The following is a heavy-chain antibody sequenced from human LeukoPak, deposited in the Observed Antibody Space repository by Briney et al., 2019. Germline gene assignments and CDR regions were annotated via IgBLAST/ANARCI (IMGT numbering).Heavy chain of an antibody. Sequence: GGSLRLSCAASGFTFDDYAMPWVRQAPGKGLEWVSGISWNSGSIGYADSVKGRFTISRDNAKNSLYLQMNSLRAEDTAFYYCAKDSEAGYNFFWYFDLWGRGTLVTVSS. V-gene: IGHV3-9*01. CDR3: AKDSEAGYNFFWYFDL. CDR1: GFTFDDYA. CDR2: ISWNSGSI. J-gene: IGHJ2*01. D-gene: IGHD5-18*01.